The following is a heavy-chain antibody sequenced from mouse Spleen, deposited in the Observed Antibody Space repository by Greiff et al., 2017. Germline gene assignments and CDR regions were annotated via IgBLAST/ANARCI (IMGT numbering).Heavy chain of an antibody. CDR2: ISSGGSYT. CDR3: ARQGTTVVAPCAMDY. CDR1: GFTFSSYA. Sequence: EVKLMESGGGLVKPGGSLKLSCAASGFTFSSYAMSWVRQTPEKRLEWVATISSGGSYTYYPDSVKGRFTISRDNAKNTLYLQMSSLRSEDTAMYYCARQGTTVVAPCAMDYWGQGTSVTVSS. D-gene: IGHD1-1*01. J-gene: IGHJ4*01. V-gene: IGHV5-9-3*01.